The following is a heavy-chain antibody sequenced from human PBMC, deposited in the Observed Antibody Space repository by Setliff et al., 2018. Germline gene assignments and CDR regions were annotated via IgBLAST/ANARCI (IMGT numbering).Heavy chain of an antibody. CDR3: ARDADHYDTDENPIFDY. D-gene: IGHD3-9*01. Sequence: ASVKVSCKASGYTFAGYYMHWVRQAPGQGLEWMGWINPNSGGANYAQKFQGRVTMTRDTSISTGYMELSRLRSDDTAVYYCARDADHYDTDENPIFDYWGQGTLVTVSS. CDR2: INPNSGGA. CDR1: GYTFAGYY. V-gene: IGHV1-2*02. J-gene: IGHJ4*02.